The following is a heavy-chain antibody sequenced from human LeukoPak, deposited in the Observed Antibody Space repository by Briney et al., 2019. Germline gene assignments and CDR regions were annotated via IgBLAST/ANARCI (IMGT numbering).Heavy chain of an antibody. V-gene: IGHV1-2*02. CDR2: INPNSGGT. CDR1: GYTFTGYY. D-gene: IGHD5-18*01. CDR3: ARDGKDTAMVTSYYYGMDV. Sequence: ASVKVSCKASGYTFTGYYMHWVRQAPGQGLEWMGWINPNSGGTNYAQKFQGRVTMTRDTSISTAYMELSRLRSDDTAVYYCARDGKDTAMVTSYYYGMDVWGQGTTVTVSS. J-gene: IGHJ6*02.